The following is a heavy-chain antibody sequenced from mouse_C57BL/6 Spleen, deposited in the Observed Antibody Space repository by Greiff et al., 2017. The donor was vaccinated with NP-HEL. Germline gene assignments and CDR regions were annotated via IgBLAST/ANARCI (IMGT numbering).Heavy chain of an antibody. V-gene: IGHV1-82*01. D-gene: IGHD2-4*01. CDR2: IYPGDGDT. CDR3: ARDYYDYDKAMDY. CDR1: GYAFSSSW. Sequence: QVQLQQSGPELVKPGASVKISCKASGYAFSSSWMNWVKQRPGKGLEWIGRIYPGDGDTNYNGKFKGKATLTADKSSSTAYMQLSSLTSEDSAVYFCARDYYDYDKAMDYWGQGTSVTVSS. J-gene: IGHJ4*01.